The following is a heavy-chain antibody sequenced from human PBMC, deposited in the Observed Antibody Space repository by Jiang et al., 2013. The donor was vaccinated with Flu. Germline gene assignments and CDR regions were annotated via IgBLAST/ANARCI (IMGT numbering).Heavy chain of an antibody. CDR1: GGTFNTYA. D-gene: IGHD3-10*01. Sequence: GAEVKKPGSSVKVSCKTSGGTFNTYAISWVRQAPGQGLEWVGGIFPFFGAPKYSQKFQGRGTITADESTTTAYMELNSLTSEDTAVYFCGRPRWGSGSGTHFNNWLDPWGQGTLVTVSS. J-gene: IGHJ5*02. V-gene: IGHV1-69*01. CDR2: IFPFFGAP. CDR3: GRPRWGSGSGTHFNNWLDP.